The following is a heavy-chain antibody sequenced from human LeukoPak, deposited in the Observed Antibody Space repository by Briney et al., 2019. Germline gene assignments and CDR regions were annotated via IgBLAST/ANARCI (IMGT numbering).Heavy chain of an antibody. D-gene: IGHD3-10*01. CDR3: ARDSDTFGALDY. J-gene: IGHJ4*02. V-gene: IGHV3-30*19. CDR2: ISFDGSKD. Sequence: GGSLRLSCAASGFTFSSYGMHWVRQAPGKGLEWVAVISFDGSKDYFADSVKGRFTISRDNSKDTMYLHMNSLRLEDTAVYYCARDSDTFGALDYWGQGTLVTVSS. CDR1: GFTFSSYG.